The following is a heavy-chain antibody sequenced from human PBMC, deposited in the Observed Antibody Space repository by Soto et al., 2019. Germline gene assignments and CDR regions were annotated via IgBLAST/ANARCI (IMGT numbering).Heavy chain of an antibody. CDR3: ARGRGVYCSSTSCYPDGNWFDP. CDR2: INAGNGNT. CDR1: GYTFTSYA. D-gene: IGHD2-2*01. V-gene: IGHV1-3*01. Sequence: ASVKVSCKASGYTFTSYAMHWVRRAPGQKLEWMGWINAGNGNTKYSQKFQGRVTITRDTSASTAYMELSSLRSEDTAVYYCARGRGVYCSSTSCYPDGNWFDPWGQGTLVTVSS. J-gene: IGHJ5*02.